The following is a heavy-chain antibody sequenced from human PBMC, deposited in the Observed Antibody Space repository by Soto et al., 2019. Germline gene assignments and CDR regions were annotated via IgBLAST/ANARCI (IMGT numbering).Heavy chain of an antibody. CDR3: ARVVGSSFPHFAP. Sequence: SATLSLTCAVYGGSFSGSYWSWFRQPPGKGLEWIGEINHSGSTNYNPSLKSRVTISVDTSKNQFSLKLSSVTAADTAVYYCARVVGSSFPHFAPWVQGTLVTVSS. CDR2: INHSGST. V-gene: IGHV4-34*01. J-gene: IGHJ5*02. D-gene: IGHD3-10*01. CDR1: GGSFSGSY.